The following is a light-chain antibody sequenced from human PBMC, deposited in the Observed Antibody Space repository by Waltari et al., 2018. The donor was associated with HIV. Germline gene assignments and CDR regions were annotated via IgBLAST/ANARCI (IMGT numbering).Light chain of an antibody. V-gene: IGLV2-23*02. J-gene: IGLJ1*01. CDR3: CSYVGWSTILYV. Sequence: QSALTQPASVSGSPGQSITISCTGTSSDVGSYNLVSWYQQHPGKAPKLIIYEVSKRPSGVSNRFPGSKPGNTAYLTISGRQAEDEADYYCCSYVGWSTILYVFGTGTNVTVL. CDR2: EVS. CDR1: SSDVGSYNL.